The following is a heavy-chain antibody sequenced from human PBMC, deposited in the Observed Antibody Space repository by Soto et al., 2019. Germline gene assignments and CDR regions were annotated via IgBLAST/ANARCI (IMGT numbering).Heavy chain of an antibody. CDR2: MNPYTGKA. V-gene: IGHV1-8*01. CDR3: ARRKERSGPNYFDY. Sequence: QVQLVQSGAEVKKPGASVKVSCKASGYTFTTYDINWVPQAPGQGLEWMGWMNPYTGKAGYAQKFQGRVTMTRDNSISTAYMELSGLRSEDTAVYYCARRKERSGPNYFDYWGQGTLVTVSS. CDR1: GYTFTTYD. D-gene: IGHD6-25*01. J-gene: IGHJ4*02.